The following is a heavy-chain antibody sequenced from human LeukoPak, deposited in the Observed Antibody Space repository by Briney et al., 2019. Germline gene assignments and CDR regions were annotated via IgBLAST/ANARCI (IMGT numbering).Heavy chain of an antibody. D-gene: IGHD2-2*01. V-gene: IGHV4-34*01. Sequence: PSETLSLTCAVYGGSFSGYYWSWIRQPPGKGLEWLGEINHSGSTNYNPSLKSRVTISVDTSKNQFSLKLSSVTAADTAVYYCARGGRGGYCSSTSCTNWFDPWGQGTLVTVSS. J-gene: IGHJ5*02. CDR3: ARGGRGGYCSSTSCTNWFDP. CDR1: GGSFSGYY. CDR2: INHSGST.